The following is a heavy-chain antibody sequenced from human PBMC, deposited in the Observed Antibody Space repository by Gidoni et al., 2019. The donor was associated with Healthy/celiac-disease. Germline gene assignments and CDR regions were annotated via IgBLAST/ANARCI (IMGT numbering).Heavy chain of an antibody. CDR2: IWDDGSNK. CDR1: GFTLRRYG. Sequence: QVQLVESGGGVVQPGRYLRLSCAASGFTLRRYGIHWVGQAQGKGREWVAVIWDDGSNKYYEDSVKGRFTISRDNSKNTLYLQMNSLRAEDTAVYYCARDPGIAQRGVLDAFDIWGQGTMVTVSS. CDR3: ARDPGIAQRGVLDAFDI. V-gene: IGHV3-33*01. D-gene: IGHD6-13*01. J-gene: IGHJ3*02.